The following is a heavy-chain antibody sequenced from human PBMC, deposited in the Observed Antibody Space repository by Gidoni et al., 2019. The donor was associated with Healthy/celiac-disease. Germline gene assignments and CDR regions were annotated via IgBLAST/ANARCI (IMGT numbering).Heavy chain of an antibody. Sequence: QVQLVQSGAEVKKPGASVKVSCKASGYTFTSYAMHWVRQAPGQRLEWMGWINAGNGNTKYSQKFQGRVSITRDTFASTAYMELSSLRSEDTAVYYCASGPIPAGKGIYYYGMDVWGQGTTVTVSS. J-gene: IGHJ6*02. CDR3: ASGPIPAGKGIYYYGMDV. V-gene: IGHV1-3*01. D-gene: IGHD2-2*01. CDR2: INAGNGNT. CDR1: GYTFTSYA.